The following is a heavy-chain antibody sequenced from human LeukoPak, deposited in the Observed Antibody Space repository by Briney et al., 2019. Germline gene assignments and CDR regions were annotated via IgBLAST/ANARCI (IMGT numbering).Heavy chain of an antibody. Sequence: GGSLRLSCAASGFTFSSYSMNWVRQAPGKGLELVSSISSSSSYIYYADSVKGRFTISRDNAKNSLYLQMNSLRAEDTAVYYCAREAYCGGDCELSEQNYYYYGMDVWGQGTTVTVSS. CDR1: GFTFSSYS. V-gene: IGHV3-21*01. J-gene: IGHJ6*02. CDR2: ISSSSSYI. D-gene: IGHD2-21*02. CDR3: AREAYCGGDCELSEQNYYYYGMDV.